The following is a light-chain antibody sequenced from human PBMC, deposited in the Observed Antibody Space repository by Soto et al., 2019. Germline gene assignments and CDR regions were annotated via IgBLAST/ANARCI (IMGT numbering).Light chain of an antibody. Sequence: QSVLTQPPSVSAAPGPKVTISCSGSSFNIGNNYVSWYQQLPRTAPKLLIYDNNERPSGIPVRFTGPKSGASATLGITGLQAGDEADYYCVALDSSLSAVVFGGGTKVTVL. CDR3: VALDSSLSAVV. J-gene: IGLJ2*01. V-gene: IGLV1-51*01. CDR2: DNN. CDR1: SFNIGNNY.